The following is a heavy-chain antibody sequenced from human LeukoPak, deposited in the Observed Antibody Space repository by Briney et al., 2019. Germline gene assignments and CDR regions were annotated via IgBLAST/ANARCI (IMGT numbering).Heavy chain of an antibody. CDR2: INQDGSNK. D-gene: IGHD6-19*01. J-gene: IGHJ4*02. CDR1: GFTFSSFW. CDR3: VRDIAVAANHDS. Sequence: GGSLRLSCAASGFTFSSFWMSWVRQAPGKGLEWVANINQDGSNKYYVDSLKGRFTISRDNAMNSLFLQMNRLRAEDTAVYYCVRDIAVAANHDSWGQGTLVTVSS. V-gene: IGHV3-7*05.